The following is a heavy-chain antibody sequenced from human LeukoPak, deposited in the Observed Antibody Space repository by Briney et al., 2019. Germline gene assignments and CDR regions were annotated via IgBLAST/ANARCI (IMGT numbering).Heavy chain of an antibody. CDR3: ARSRASTRNYFDY. Sequence: GRSLRLSCAASGFTFSNYAIHWVRQAPGKGLEWVADLSYDGSGEYFADSVKGRFTISRDTSKNTVYLQMNSLRPEDTAVYYCARSRASTRNYFDYWAREPWSPSPQ. CDR1: GFTFSNYA. V-gene: IGHV3-30*01. CDR2: LSYDGSGE. J-gene: IGHJ4*02. D-gene: IGHD1-26*01.